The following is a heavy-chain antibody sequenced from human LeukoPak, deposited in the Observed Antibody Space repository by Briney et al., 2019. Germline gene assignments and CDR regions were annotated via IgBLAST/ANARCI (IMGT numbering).Heavy chain of an antibody. J-gene: IGHJ4*02. D-gene: IGHD4-23*01. CDR3: ARAYYYGGNPRYFDY. V-gene: IGHV3-48*03. Sequence: PGGSLRLSCAASGFTFSIYEMNWVRQAPGKGLEWVSYISSSRSNTIYYADSVKGRFTISRDDAMNSLYLQMNSLRAEDTAVYYCARAYYYGGNPRYFDYWGQGTLVTVSS. CDR1: GFTFSIYE. CDR2: ISSSRSNTI.